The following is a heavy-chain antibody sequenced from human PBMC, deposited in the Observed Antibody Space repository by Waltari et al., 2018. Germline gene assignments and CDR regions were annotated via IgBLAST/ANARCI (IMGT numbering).Heavy chain of an antibody. CDR2: IYSGGST. Sequence: EVQLVETGGGLIQPGGSLRLSCAASGFTVSSNYMSWVRQAPGKGLEWVSVIYSGGSTYYADSVKGRFTISRDNSKNTLYLQMNSLRAEDTAVYYCAREDRIAARGAFDIWGQGTMVTVSS. CDR1: GFTVSSNY. CDR3: AREDRIAARGAFDI. D-gene: IGHD6-6*01. J-gene: IGHJ3*02. V-gene: IGHV3-53*02.